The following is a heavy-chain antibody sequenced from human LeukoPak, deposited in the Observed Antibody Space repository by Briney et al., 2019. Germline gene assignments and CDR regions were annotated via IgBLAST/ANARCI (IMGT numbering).Heavy chain of an antibody. Sequence: PGGSLRLSCAASGFTFSSYGRHWVRQAPGKGLMWVSRIISDGSSTSYADSVKGRFTISRDNAKNTLYLQMNSLRAEDTALYYCVREPRVPLHPYSSGVFDNWGQGTLVTVSS. CDR3: VREPRVPLHPYSSGVFDN. D-gene: IGHD6-19*01. CDR1: GFTFSSYG. CDR2: IISDGSST. V-gene: IGHV3-74*01. J-gene: IGHJ4*02.